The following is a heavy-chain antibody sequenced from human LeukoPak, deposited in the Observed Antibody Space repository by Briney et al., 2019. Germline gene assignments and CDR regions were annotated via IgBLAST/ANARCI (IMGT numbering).Heavy chain of an antibody. D-gene: IGHD3-3*01. CDR1: GFTFSSYW. J-gene: IGHJ4*02. V-gene: IGHV3-7*01. CDR3: AGTYYDFWSGYSPLGPYPY. Sequence: GGSLRLSCAASGFTFSSYWMSWVRQAPGKGLEWVANIKQDGSEKYYVDSVKGRFTISRDNAKNSLYLQMNSLRAEDTAVYYCAGTYYDFWSGYSPLGPYPYWGQGTLVTVSS. CDR2: IKQDGSEK.